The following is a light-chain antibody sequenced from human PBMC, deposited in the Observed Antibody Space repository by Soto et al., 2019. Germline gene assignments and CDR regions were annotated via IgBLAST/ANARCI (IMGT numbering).Light chain of an antibody. CDR2: GVS. V-gene: IGKV3-20*01. J-gene: IGKJ3*01. CDR1: QSISGIS. Sequence: EIVLTQSPGTLSLSPGERATLSCRASQSISGISLAWYQQKPGQAPRLLIYGVSSRAAGIPDRFSGSGSGTDFTLTISRLEPEDFAVYYCQQDGSSLFTFGPGTKVNIK. CDR3: QQDGSSLFT.